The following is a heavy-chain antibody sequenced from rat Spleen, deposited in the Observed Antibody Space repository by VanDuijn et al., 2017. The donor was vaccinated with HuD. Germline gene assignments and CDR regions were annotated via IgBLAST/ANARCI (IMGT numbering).Heavy chain of an antibody. CDR3: TRDRYYGYTGHYWYFDF. CDR2: ISYGDSSGHSST. V-gene: IGHV5-20*01. D-gene: IGHD1-9*01. Sequence: EVQLVESGGGLVQPGRSLKLSCAASGFTFSDYYMAWVRQAPTKGLEWVATISYGDSSGHSSTYYRDSVKGRVTISRDNAKSSLYLQMNSLRSEDTATYYCTRDRYYGYTGHYWYFDFWGPGTMVTVSS. J-gene: IGHJ1*01. CDR1: GFTFSDYY.